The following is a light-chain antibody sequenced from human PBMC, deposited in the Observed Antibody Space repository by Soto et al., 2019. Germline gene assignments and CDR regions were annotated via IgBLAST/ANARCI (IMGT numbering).Light chain of an antibody. CDR1: QGISTY. Sequence: DIQMTQSPSTLSAFVGDRVTITCRASQGISTYLNWYQQKPGKAPKLLIYAASTLQSGVPSRFSGSGSGTDFTLTISSLQPEDFATYYCQQSYSTPLTFGGGTKVDIK. J-gene: IGKJ4*01. V-gene: IGKV1-39*01. CDR3: QQSYSTPLT. CDR2: AAS.